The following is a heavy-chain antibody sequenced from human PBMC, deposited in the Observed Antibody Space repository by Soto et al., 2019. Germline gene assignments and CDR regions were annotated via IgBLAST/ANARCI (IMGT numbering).Heavy chain of an antibody. J-gene: IGHJ5*02. V-gene: IGHV1-2*02. Sequence: ASVKVSCKASGFSFTGYYIHWLRQAPGQGLEWMGWINAHSGGTEYAQKFQGRVTLTRDTSIATAYLTLTSLASDDTALYYCAKDLTRQLAYWLDPWGQGTQVTVSS. CDR1: GFSFTGYY. CDR3: AKDLTRQLAYWLDP. D-gene: IGHD6-6*01. CDR2: INAHSGGT.